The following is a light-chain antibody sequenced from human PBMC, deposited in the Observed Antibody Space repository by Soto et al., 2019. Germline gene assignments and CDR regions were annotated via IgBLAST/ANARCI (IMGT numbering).Light chain of an antibody. CDR3: QVWDSSSDHVV. Sequence: SYELTQPPSVSVAPGQTARITCGGNNTGSKSVHWYQQRPGQAPVLVVYDDSDRPSGIPGRFSGSNSGNTATMTISRVEAGDEADYYCQVWDSSSDHVVFGGGTKVTVL. CDR2: DDS. CDR1: NTGSKS. J-gene: IGLJ2*01. V-gene: IGLV3-21*02.